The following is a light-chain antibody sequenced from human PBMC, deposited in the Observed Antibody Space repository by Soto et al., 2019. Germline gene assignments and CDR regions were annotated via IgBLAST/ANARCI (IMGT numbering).Light chain of an antibody. CDR3: QQRGNRLPWT. V-gene: IGKV3D-20*02. CDR2: GAS. CDR1: QSVSSN. Sequence: EIVFAQSPATLSLSPGERATLPCRASQSVSSNLAWYQQKPGQAPRLLIYGASSRANGIPDGFSGSVSGTDFTLTVRRLEPEDFAVYDCQQRGNRLPWTFGQGTKVDIK. J-gene: IGKJ1*01.